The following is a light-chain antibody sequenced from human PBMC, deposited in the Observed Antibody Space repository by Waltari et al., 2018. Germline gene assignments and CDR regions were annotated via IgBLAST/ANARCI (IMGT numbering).Light chain of an antibody. CDR1: QSVGRY. V-gene: IGKV3-20*01. J-gene: IGKJ1*01. CDR3: QKYESLPAT. Sequence: EIVLTQSPASLSLSPGERATLSCRASQSVGRYLAWYQQKPGQAPRLLTYGASSRATGIPDRFSGSGSGTDFSLTISRLEPEDFAVYYCQKYESLPATFGQGTKVEI. CDR2: GAS.